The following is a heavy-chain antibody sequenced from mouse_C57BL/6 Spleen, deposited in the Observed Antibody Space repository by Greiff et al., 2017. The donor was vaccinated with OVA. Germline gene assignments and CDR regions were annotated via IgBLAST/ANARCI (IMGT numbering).Heavy chain of an antibody. J-gene: IGHJ3*01. CDR2: IYPGSGNT. V-gene: IGHV1-76*01. CDR3: ARSHGYDGFAY. Sequence: QVQLKESGAELVRPGASVKLSCKASGYTFTDYYINWVKQRPGQGLEWIARIYPGSGNTYYNEKFKGKATLTAEKSSSTAYMQLSSLTSEDSAVYFCARSHGYDGFAYWGQGTLVTVSA. CDR1: GYTFTDYY. D-gene: IGHD2-2*01.